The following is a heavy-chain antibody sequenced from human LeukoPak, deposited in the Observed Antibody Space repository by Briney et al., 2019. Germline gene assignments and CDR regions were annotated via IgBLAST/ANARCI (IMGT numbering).Heavy chain of an antibody. CDR1: GFTFGSYA. J-gene: IGHJ4*02. Sequence: GGSLRLSCAASGFTFGSYAMHWVRQAPGKGLEWVAVISYHGSNKYYADSVKGRFTVSRDNSKKTVFLQMNSLRAEDTAVYYCARGMYYYDSSDIGGGYYFDYWGQGTLVTVSS. D-gene: IGHD3-22*01. CDR2: ISYHGSNK. CDR3: ARGMYYYDSSDIGGGYYFDY. V-gene: IGHV3-30-3*01.